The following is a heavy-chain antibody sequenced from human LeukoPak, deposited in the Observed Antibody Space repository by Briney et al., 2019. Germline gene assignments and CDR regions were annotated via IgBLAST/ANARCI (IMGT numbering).Heavy chain of an antibody. Sequence: KPSQTLSLTCTVSGGSISSGSYYWSWIRQPAGKGLEWIGRIYTSGSTNYNPSLKSRVTISVDTSKNQFSLKLSSVTAADTAVYYCARGGLTYYYDSSGYYKWNHFDYWGQGTLVTVSS. CDR3: ARGGLTYYYDSSGYYKWNHFDY. D-gene: IGHD3-22*01. V-gene: IGHV4-61*02. CDR1: GGSISSGSYY. J-gene: IGHJ4*02. CDR2: IYTSGST.